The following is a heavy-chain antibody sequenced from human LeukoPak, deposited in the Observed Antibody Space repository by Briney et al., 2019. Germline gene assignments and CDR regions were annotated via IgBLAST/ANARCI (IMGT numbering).Heavy chain of an antibody. CDR3: ARGYYDSSGYFDY. J-gene: IGHJ4*02. D-gene: IGHD3-22*01. CDR2: INPNSGGT. V-gene: IGHV1-2*02. Sequence: GASVKVSCKASGYTFTGYHMHWVRQAPGQGLEWMGWINPNSGGTNYAQKFQGRVTMTRDTSISTAYMELSRLRSDDTAVYYCARGYYDSSGYFDYWGQGTLVTVSS. CDR1: GYTFTGYH.